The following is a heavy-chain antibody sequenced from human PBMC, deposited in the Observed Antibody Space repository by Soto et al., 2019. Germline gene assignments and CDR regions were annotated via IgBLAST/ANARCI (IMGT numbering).Heavy chain of an antibody. J-gene: IGHJ3*02. CDR3: ASQKTYYYDSSGHDAFDI. V-gene: IGHV3-53*01. D-gene: IGHD3-22*01. CDR2: T. Sequence: TYYADSVKGRFTISRDNSKNTLYLQMNSLRAEDTAVYYCASQKTYYYDSSGHDAFDIWGQGTMVTVSS.